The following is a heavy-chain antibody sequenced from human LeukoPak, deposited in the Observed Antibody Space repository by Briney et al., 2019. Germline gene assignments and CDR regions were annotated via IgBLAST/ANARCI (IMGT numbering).Heavy chain of an antibody. Sequence: SGGSLRLSCAASGFTFSSYGMHWVRQAPGKGLEWVSYISSSGSTIYYADSVKGRFTISRDNAKNSLYLQMNSLRAEDTAVYYCGRRLRTLHGSGSYYNVYYYYYGMDVWGQGTTVTVSS. J-gene: IGHJ6*02. V-gene: IGHV3-48*04. CDR3: GRRLRTLHGSGSYYNVYYYYYGMDV. CDR2: ISSSGSTI. CDR1: GFTFSSYG. D-gene: IGHD3-10*01.